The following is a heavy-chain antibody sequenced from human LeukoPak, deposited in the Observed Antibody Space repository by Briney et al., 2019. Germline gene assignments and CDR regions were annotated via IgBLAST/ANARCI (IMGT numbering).Heavy chain of an antibody. CDR2: ISGSGGST. Sequence: PGGSLRLSCAASGFTFSSYGMSWVRQAPGKGLEWVSAISGSGGSTYYADSVKGRFTISRDNSKNTLYLQMNSLRAEDTAVYYCAKDLGSSGWYGIEAFDIWGQGTMVTVSS. J-gene: IGHJ3*02. CDR1: GFTFSSYG. CDR3: AKDLGSSGWYGIEAFDI. V-gene: IGHV3-23*01. D-gene: IGHD6-19*01.